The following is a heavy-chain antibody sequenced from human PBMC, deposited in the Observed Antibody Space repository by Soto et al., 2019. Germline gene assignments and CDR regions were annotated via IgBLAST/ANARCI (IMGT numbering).Heavy chain of an antibody. CDR3: AHRYCSGGSCYWRRGYYFDY. CDR2: IYWDDDK. V-gene: IGHV2-5*02. Sequence: QITLKESGPPLVKPTQTLTLTCTFSGFSLSTSGVGVGWIRQPPGKALEWLALIYWDDDKRYSPSLKSRLTNTTDTTKNQVVTTMTNMDPVDTATYYCAHRYCSGGSCYWRRGYYFDYWGQGTLVTVSS. J-gene: IGHJ4*02. D-gene: IGHD2-15*01. CDR1: GFSLSTSGVG.